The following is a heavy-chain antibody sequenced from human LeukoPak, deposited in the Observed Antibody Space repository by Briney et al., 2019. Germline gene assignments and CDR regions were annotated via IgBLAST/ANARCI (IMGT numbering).Heavy chain of an antibody. CDR1: GGSFNDYY. CDR3: ARAPKMNYYYYYYMDV. CDR2: INHSGST. D-gene: IGHD5-24*01. J-gene: IGHJ6*03. Sequence: SETLSLTCALYGGSFNDYYWSWIRQPPGKGLEWIGEINHSGSTNYNPSLKSRVTMSVDTSKNQFSLKLSSVTAADTAVYYCARAPKMNYYYYYYMDVWGKGTTVTVSS. V-gene: IGHV4-34*01.